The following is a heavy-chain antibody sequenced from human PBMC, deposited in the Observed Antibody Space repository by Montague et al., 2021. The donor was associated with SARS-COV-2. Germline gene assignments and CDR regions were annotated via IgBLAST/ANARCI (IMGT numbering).Heavy chain of an antibody. D-gene: IGHD2-21*01. CDR1: GGSFSGYD. J-gene: IGHJ5*01. CDR2: INQSGNT. Sequence: SETLSLTCAVYGGSFSGYDWTWIRQSPGKGLEWIGEINQSGNTKYTPSLKSRVTISVDTSKNQFSLKLSSVTAADTAVYYCAGGLMNIHMMVVIMTGASNWLDSGARELWSPSPQ. CDR3: AGGLMNIHMMVVIMTGASNWLDS. V-gene: IGHV4-34*01.